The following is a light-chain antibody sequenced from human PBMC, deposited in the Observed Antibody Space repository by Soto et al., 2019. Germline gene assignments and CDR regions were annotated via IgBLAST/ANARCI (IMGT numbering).Light chain of an antibody. CDR3: SSYTSSSTYV. V-gene: IGLV2-14*01. J-gene: IGLJ1*01. CDR2: EVS. CDR1: SSDVGGYNY. Sequence: QSALTQPASVSGSPGQSITISCTGTSSDVGGYNYVSWYQQHPGKAPKLMIYEVSNRPSGVSNRFSGSKSGNTASLTISELQAEDEADYYCSSYTSSSTYVFGTGTTLTVL.